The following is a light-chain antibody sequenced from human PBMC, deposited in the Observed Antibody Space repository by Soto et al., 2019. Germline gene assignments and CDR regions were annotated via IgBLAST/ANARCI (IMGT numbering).Light chain of an antibody. CDR3: QQYGSSLWT. V-gene: IGKV3-20*01. Sequence: EIVLTQSPGTLSLSPGEGATLSCRASQSVSSTYLAWYQQKPGQAPRLLIYGASSRATGIPDRFSGSGSGTDFTLTINRLEPEDFAVYYCQQYGSSLWTFGQGTKVEIK. CDR1: QSVSSTY. CDR2: GAS. J-gene: IGKJ1*01.